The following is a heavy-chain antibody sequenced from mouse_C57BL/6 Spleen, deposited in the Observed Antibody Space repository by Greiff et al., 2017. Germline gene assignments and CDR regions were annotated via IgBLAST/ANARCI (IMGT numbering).Heavy chain of an antibody. V-gene: IGHV1-61*01. CDR2: IYPSDSET. CDR3: ARSAHYYGSSFCDY. CDR1: GYTFTSYW. Sequence: VQLQQPGAELVRPGSSVKLSCKASGYTFTSYWMDWVKQRPGQGLEWIGNIYPSDSETHYNQKFKDKATLTVYKSSSTAYMQLSSLTSEGSAVYYCARSAHYYGSSFCDYWGQGTTLTVSS. J-gene: IGHJ2*01. D-gene: IGHD1-1*01.